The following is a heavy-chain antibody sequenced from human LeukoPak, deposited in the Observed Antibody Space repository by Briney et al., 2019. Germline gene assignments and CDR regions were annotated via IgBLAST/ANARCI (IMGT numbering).Heavy chain of an antibody. CDR1: GGTFTSYA. D-gene: IGHD3-3*01. Sequence: SVKVSCKASGGTFTSYAISWVRQAPGQGLEWMGGIIPIFGTANYAQKFQGRVTITTDETTSTAYMEMSSLRSEDTAVSYCARMKAFWSGYDYYYYYYYMDVWGKGTTVTVSS. CDR2: IIPIFGTA. CDR3: ARMKAFWSGYDYYYYYYYMDV. V-gene: IGHV1-69*05. J-gene: IGHJ6*03.